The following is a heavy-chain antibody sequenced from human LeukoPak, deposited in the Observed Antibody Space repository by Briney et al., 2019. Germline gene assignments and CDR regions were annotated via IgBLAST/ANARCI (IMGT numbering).Heavy chain of an antibody. J-gene: IGHJ4*02. V-gene: IGHV6-1*01. CDR2: TYYRSKWYN. Sequence: SQTLSLTCAVSGDSVSSNSAAWSWIRQSPSRGLEWLGRTYYRSKWYNDYAGSVKSRITINPDTSKNQFSLQLNSVTPEDTAVYYCVRGIWGAGFDYWGQGTLVTVSS. CDR1: GDSVSSNSAA. CDR3: VRGIWGAGFDY. D-gene: IGHD3-16*01.